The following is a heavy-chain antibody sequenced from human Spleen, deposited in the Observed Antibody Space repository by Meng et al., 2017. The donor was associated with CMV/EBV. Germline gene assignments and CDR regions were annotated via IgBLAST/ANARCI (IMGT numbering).Heavy chain of an antibody. CDR2: ISYDGSNK. J-gene: IGHJ6*02. D-gene: IGHD3-3*01. V-gene: IGHV3-30*14. CDR1: AFTFSPYN. Sequence: GGSLRLSCTSSAFTFSPYNMNWVRQAPGKGLEWVAVISYDGSNKYYADSVKGRFTISRDNSKNTLYLQMHSLRAEDTALYYCARQVNDFWSGYYSYGMDVWGQGTTVTVSS. CDR3: ARQVNDFWSGYYSYGMDV.